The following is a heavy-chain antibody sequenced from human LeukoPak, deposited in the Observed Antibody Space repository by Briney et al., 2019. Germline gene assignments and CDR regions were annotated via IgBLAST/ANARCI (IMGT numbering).Heavy chain of an antibody. CDR2: ISWNSGSI. Sequence: QAGGSLRLSCAASGFTFDDYAMHWVRQAPGKGLEWVSGISWNSGSIGYADSVKGRFTVSRDNAKNSLYLQMDSLRAEDTAIYYCARDLRYCGGSCYGWFDPWGQGTLVTVSS. J-gene: IGHJ5*02. CDR3: ARDLRYCGGSCYGWFDP. D-gene: IGHD2-21*01. V-gene: IGHV3-9*01. CDR1: GFTFDDYA.